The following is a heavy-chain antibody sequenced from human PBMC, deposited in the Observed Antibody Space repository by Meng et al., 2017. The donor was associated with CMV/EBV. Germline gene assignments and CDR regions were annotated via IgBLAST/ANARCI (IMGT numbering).Heavy chain of an antibody. CDR2: IYWDDDK. CDR1: GFSLSISGVG. J-gene: IGHJ4*02. Sequence: ITCTRSGPILVNPPQTLSLTCAFSGFSLSISGVGVGWIRQPPGKALEWLALIYWDDDKRYSPSLKSRLTITKDTSKNQVVLTMTNMDPVDTATYYCARIAAAGRFDYWGQGTLVTVSS. D-gene: IGHD6-13*01. V-gene: IGHV2-5*02. CDR3: ARIAAAGRFDY.